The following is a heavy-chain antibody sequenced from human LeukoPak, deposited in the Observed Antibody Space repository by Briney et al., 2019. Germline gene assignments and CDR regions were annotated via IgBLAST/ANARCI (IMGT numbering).Heavy chain of an antibody. CDR3: ARGRSSWYEGPFDY. V-gene: IGHV4-59*07. D-gene: IGHD6-13*01. CDR2: IYYSGSS. Sequence: SDTLSLTCTVSGGSISSYYWSWIRQPPAKGLEWIGYIYYSGSSNYNSSLNGRVTISVDTYTNKNSLKLHSVSVTDTDAYYCARGRSSWYEGPFDYWGQGTLVTVSS. J-gene: IGHJ4*02. CDR1: GGSISSYY.